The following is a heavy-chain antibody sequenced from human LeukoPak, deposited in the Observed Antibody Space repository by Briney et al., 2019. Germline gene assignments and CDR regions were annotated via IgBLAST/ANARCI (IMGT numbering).Heavy chain of an antibody. CDR2: ISGSGGST. J-gene: IGHJ6*02. CDR3: AKVLPGYFYYYYYYGMDV. Sequence: GGSLRLSCAASGFTFSSYDMSWVRQAPGKGLEWVSAISGSGGSTYYADSVKGRFTISRDNSKNTLYLQMTSLRAEDTAVYYCAKVLPGYFYYYYYYGMDVWGQGTTVTVSS. V-gene: IGHV3-23*01. D-gene: IGHD3-9*01. CDR1: GFTFSSYD.